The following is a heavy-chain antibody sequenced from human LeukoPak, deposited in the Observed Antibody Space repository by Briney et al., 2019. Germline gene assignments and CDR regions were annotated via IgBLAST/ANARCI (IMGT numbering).Heavy chain of an antibody. CDR3: ARDSGPRTPLDY. CDR2: IWYDGSNK. CDR1: GFTFSSYG. J-gene: IGHJ4*02. D-gene: IGHD1-14*01. Sequence: HPGRSLRPSCAASGFTFSSYGMHWARQAPGKGLEWVAVIWYDGSNKYYADSVKGRFTISRDNSKNTLYLQMNSLRAEDTAVYYCARDSGPRTPLDYWGQGTLVTVSS. V-gene: IGHV3-33*01.